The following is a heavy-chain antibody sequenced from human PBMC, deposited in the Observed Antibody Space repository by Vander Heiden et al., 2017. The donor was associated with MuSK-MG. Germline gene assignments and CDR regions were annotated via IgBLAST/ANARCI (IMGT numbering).Heavy chain of an antibody. J-gene: IGHJ4*02. CDR1: GFTFSDYY. Sequence: QVQLVESGGGMVKPGGSLRLSCAASGFTFSDYYMSWIRQAPGKGLEWVSYISFSSRPIFYADSVKGRFTLSRDNAKKSMYLQMNSLRAEDTAVYYCARFASHREMATIDLYYFDYWGQGTLVTVSS. CDR3: ARFASHREMATIDLYYFDY. D-gene: IGHD5-12*01. V-gene: IGHV3-11*01. CDR2: ISFSSRPI.